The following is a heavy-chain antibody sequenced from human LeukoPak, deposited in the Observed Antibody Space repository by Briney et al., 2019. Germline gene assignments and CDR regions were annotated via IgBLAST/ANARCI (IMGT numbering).Heavy chain of an antibody. J-gene: IGHJ4*02. D-gene: IGHD3-10*01. V-gene: IGHV4-30-4*01. CDR3: ARVHGSGSWSDY. Sequence: PSETLSLTCTVSGGSISSGDYYWSWIRQPPGKGLEWIGYIYYSGSTYYNPSLKSRVTISVDTSKNQFSLKLSSVTAADTAVYYCARVHGSGSWSDYWGQGTLVTVSS. CDR2: IYYSGST. CDR1: GGSISSGDYY.